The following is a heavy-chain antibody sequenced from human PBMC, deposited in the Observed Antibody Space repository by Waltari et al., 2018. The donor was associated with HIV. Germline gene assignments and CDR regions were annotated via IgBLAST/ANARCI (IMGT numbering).Heavy chain of an antibody. D-gene: IGHD6-19*01. CDR3: ATGGWSFYDV. Sequence: EEQLVESGGGLVKPGGSLRLSCEATGLTLSSFSMHWVRQAPGKGLEWVSSISVGGLYIHYADSVKGRFTISRHNANNSLFLQMNSLRAEDTAVYYCATGGWSFYDVWGRGTLVIVSS. CDR1: GLTLSSFS. CDR2: ISVGGLYI. V-gene: IGHV3-21*01. J-gene: IGHJ4*02.